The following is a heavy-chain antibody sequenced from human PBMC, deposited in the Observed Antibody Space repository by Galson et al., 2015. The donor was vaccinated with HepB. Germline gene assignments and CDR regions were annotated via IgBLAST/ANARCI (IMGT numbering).Heavy chain of an antibody. Sequence: SLRLSCAASGFIFSTYAFHWVRQAPGKGLEWVAVIWYDGSNKFYADSVKGRLTISRDNSKNTVYLQMNSLRAEDTSIYYCARAGREELDYDDSSAFMFHGMDVWGQGTTVSVSS. J-gene: IGHJ6*02. D-gene: IGHD3-22*01. CDR1: GFIFSTYA. CDR2: IWYDGSNK. V-gene: IGHV3-33*01. CDR3: ARAGREELDYDDSSAFMFHGMDV.